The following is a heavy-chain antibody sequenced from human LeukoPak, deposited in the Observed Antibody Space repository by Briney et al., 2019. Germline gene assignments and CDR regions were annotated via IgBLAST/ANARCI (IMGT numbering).Heavy chain of an antibody. D-gene: IGHD3-22*01. Sequence: PSETLSLTCTVSGGSISSGGYYWSWIRQPPGKGLEWIGYIYHSGSTYYNPSLKSRVTISVDRSKNQFSLKLSSVTAADTAVYYCARVVIRYYYYMDVWGKRTTVTVSS. J-gene: IGHJ6*03. CDR3: ARVVIRYYYYMDV. CDR2: IYHSGST. CDR1: GGSISSGGYY. V-gene: IGHV4-30-2*01.